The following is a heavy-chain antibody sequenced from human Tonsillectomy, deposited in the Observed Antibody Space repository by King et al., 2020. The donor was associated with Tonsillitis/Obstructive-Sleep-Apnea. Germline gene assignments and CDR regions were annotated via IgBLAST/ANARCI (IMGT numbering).Heavy chain of an antibody. CDR2: IYYSGST. J-gene: IGHJ4*02. V-gene: IGHV4-61*01. CDR1: GGSVSSASYY. Sequence: VQLQESGPGLVKPSETLSLTYTVSGGSVSSASYYWSWIRQPPGKGLEWIGYIYYSGSTNYNPSLKSRVPISVDTSKNQFSLKLSSVTAADTAVYYCARGGYDWAFDDWGQGTLVTVSS. CDR3: ARGGYDWAFDD. D-gene: IGHD5-12*01.